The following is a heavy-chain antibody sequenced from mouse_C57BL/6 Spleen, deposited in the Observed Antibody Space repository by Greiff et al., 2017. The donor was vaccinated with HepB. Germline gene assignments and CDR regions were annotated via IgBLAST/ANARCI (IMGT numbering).Heavy chain of an antibody. J-gene: IGHJ1*03. Sequence: VQLQESGPGLVQPSQSLSITCTVSGFSLTSYGVHWVRQSPGKGLEWLGVIWSGGSTDYNAAFISRLSISKDNSKSQVFFKMNSLQADDTAIYYCARSPSYGNYDWYFDVWGTGTTVTVSS. D-gene: IGHD2-10*01. V-gene: IGHV2-2*01. CDR1: GFSLTSYG. CDR2: IWSGGST. CDR3: ARSPSYGNYDWYFDV.